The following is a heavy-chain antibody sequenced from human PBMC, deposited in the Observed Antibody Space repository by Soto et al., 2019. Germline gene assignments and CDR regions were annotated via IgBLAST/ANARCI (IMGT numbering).Heavy chain of an antibody. V-gene: IGHV4-30-4*01. CDR2: IYKSATT. CDR1: GDSISNLEYF. J-gene: IGHJ5*01. D-gene: IGHD7-27*01. Sequence: SETLSLTCSVSGDSISNLEYFWAWIRQPPGQALEYIGYIYKSATTYYNPSFERRVAISVDTSKSQFSLNVTSVTDADTAVYFCARGRYCLTGRCFPNWFDSWGQGALVTVSS. CDR3: ARGRYCLTGRCFPNWFDS.